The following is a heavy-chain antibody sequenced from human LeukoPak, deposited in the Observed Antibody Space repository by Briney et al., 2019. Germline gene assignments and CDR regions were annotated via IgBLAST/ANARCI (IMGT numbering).Heavy chain of an antibody. J-gene: IGHJ4*02. Sequence: GGSLRLSCAASGLTFSTYTRNWVRQAPGKGMEWVSSISSGSSYIYYADSMKGRFTISTHNAKNSLYLQMNSLKAEDTAVYFCASHYHIDYWGPGTLVTVSS. D-gene: IGHD3-9*01. CDR3: ASHYHIDY. V-gene: IGHV3-21*06. CDR2: ISSGSSYI. CDR1: GLTFSTYT.